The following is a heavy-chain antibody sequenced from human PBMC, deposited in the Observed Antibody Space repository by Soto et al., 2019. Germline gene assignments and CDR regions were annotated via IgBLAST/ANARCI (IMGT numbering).Heavy chain of an antibody. J-gene: IGHJ6*02. D-gene: IGHD3-9*01. CDR2: IIPIFGTA. CDR3: ARKRLRYFDWSQHYYYYYGMDV. V-gene: IGHV1-69*13. Sequence: SVKVSFKASGGTFSSYAISWLRQAPGQGLEWMGGIIPIFGTANYAQKFQGRVTITADESTSTAYMELSSLRSEDTAVYYCARKRLRYFDWSQHYYYYYGMDVWGQGTTVTVSS. CDR1: GGTFSSYA.